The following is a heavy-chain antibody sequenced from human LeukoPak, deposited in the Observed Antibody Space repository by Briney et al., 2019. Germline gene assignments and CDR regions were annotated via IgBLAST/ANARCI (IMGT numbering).Heavy chain of an antibody. J-gene: IGHJ5*02. Sequence: SETLSLTCTVSGGSISSSSYYWGWIRQPPGKGLEWIGSIYYSGSTYYNPSLKSRVTISVDTSKNQFSLKLSSVTAADTAVYYCARRNLDTAMVPNWFDPWGQGTLVTVSS. V-gene: IGHV4-39*01. CDR3: ARRNLDTAMVPNWFDP. CDR2: IYYSGST. CDR1: GGSISSSSYY. D-gene: IGHD5-18*01.